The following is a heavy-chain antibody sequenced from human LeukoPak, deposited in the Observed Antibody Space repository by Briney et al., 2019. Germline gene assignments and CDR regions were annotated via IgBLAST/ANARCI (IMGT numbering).Heavy chain of an antibody. J-gene: IGHJ4*02. Sequence: SETLSLTCTVSGGSISSYYWSWIRQPAGKGLEWIGRIHTSGSTNYNPSLKSRVTMSVDTSKNQFSLKLSSVTAADTAVYYCARDGYYYDTSGYYYFDYWGQGTLVTVSS. CDR2: IHTSGST. V-gene: IGHV4-4*07. CDR1: GGSISSYY. CDR3: ARDGYYYDTSGYYYFDY. D-gene: IGHD3-22*01.